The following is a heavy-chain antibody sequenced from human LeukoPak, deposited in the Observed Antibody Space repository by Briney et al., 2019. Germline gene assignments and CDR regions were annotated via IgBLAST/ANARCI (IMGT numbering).Heavy chain of an antibody. D-gene: IGHD2-15*01. CDR2: ISNNGGYT. V-gene: IGHV3-23*01. CDR1: GFTFSSYW. Sequence: PGGSLRLSSAASGFTFSSYWMSWVRQAPGKGPEWVSAISNNGGYTYYADSVQGRFTISRDNSKSTLCLQMNSLRAEDTAVYYCAKQLGYCSDGSCYFPYWGQGTLVTVSS. CDR3: AKQLGYCSDGSCYFPY. J-gene: IGHJ4*02.